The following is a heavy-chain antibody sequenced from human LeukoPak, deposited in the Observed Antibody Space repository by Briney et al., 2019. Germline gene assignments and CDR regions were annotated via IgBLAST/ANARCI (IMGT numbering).Heavy chain of an antibody. J-gene: IGHJ6*02. CDR2: INHSGST. V-gene: IGHV4-34*01. CDR1: GGSFSGYY. D-gene: IGHD2-15*01. CDR3: ARGANFYYYGMDV. Sequence: PSETQSLTCAVYGGSFSGYYWSWIRQPPGKGLEWIGEINHSGSTNYNPSLKSRVTISVDTSKNQFSLKLSSVTAADTAVYYCARGANFYYYGMDVWGQGTTVTVSS.